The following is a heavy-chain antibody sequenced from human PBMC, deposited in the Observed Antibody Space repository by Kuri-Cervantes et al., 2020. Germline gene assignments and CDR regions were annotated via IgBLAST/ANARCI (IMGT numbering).Heavy chain of an antibody. CDR1: GGSISSSSYY. J-gene: IGHJ4*02. D-gene: IGHD2-2*01. CDR2: ISGSGGST. Sequence: ETLSLTCTVSGGSISSSSYYWGWVRQAPGKGLEWVSAISGSGGSTYYADSVKGRFTISRDDSKNTLYLQMNSLRAEDTAVYYCAKDPWDQLPTLNRFDYWGQGTLVTVSS. CDR3: AKDPWDQLPTLNRFDY. V-gene: IGHV3-23*01.